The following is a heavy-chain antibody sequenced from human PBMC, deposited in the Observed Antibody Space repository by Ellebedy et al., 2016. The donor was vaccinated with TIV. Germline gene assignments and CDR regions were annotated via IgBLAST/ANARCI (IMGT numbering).Heavy chain of an antibody. J-gene: IGHJ4*02. CDR2: ISYDGNNK. D-gene: IGHD1-26*01. CDR1: GFTFSNYA. CDR3: ARDRSYSPTY. Sequence: GGSLRLSXAASGFTFSNYAMNWVRQAPGKGLEWVALISYDGNNKYYADSVKGRFTLSRDNSKNTLYLEMNSLRAEDTAVYYCARDRSYSPTYWGQGTLVTVSS. V-gene: IGHV3-30*04.